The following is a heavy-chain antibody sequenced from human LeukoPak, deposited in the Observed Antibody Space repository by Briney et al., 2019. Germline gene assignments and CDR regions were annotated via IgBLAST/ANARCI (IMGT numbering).Heavy chain of an antibody. CDR3: ARDYCSGGSCYSYHWFEP. CDR2: INPSGGST. V-gene: IGHV1-46*01. CDR1: GYTFTSYY. Sequence: ASVKVSCKASGYTFTSYYMHWVRQAPGQGLEWMGIINPSGGSTSYAQKFQGRVTMTRDTSTSTVYMELSSLRSEDTAVYFCARDYCSGGSCYSYHWFEPWGQGTLVTVSS. J-gene: IGHJ5*02. D-gene: IGHD2-15*01.